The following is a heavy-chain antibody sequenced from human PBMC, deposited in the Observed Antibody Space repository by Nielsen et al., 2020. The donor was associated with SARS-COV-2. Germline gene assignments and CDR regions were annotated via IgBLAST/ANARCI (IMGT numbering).Heavy chain of an antibody. V-gene: IGHV5-10-1*01. CDR2: IDPSDSYT. CDR3: ANIAVAAPVNY. D-gene: IGHD6-19*01. J-gene: IGHJ4*02. Sequence: GEFLKISCKGSGYSFSSYWITWVRQMPGKGLEWMGRIDPSDSYTNYSPSFQGHVTISADKSISTAYLQWSSLKASDTAMYYCANIAVAAPVNYWGQGTLVTVSS. CDR1: GYSFSSYW.